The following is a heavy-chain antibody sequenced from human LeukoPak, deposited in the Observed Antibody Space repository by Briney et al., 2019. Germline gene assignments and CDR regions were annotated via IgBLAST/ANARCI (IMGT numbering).Heavy chain of an antibody. V-gene: IGHV3-33*01. D-gene: IGHD3-22*01. J-gene: IGHJ4*02. Sequence: GGSLRLSCAASGFTFSTYGMHWVRQAPGKGLEWVAVIRYDGNNKFYVDSVRGRFTISRDNSKNTLYLQMNSLRAEDTAVYYCARAYHSDITDYPYIGYWGQGVLVTVSS. CDR1: GFTFSTYG. CDR3: ARAYHSDITDYPYIGY. CDR2: IRYDGNNK.